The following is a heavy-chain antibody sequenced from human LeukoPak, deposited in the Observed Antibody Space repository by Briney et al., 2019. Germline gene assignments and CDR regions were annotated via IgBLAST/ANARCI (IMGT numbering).Heavy chain of an antibody. Sequence: PSETLSLTCTVSGGSISNYYLSWIRQPPREGLEWIGYIYYTGSTNYNPSLKSRVTISVDSSKNQFSLKLNSVTAADTAVYYCARMGYFDWLQYMDVWGKGTTVTISS. CDR2: IYYTGST. CDR3: ARMGYFDWLQYMDV. J-gene: IGHJ6*03. V-gene: IGHV4-59*08. CDR1: GGSISNYY. D-gene: IGHD3-9*01.